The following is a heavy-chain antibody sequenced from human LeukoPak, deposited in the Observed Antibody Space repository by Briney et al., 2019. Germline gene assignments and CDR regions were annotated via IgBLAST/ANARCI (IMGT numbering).Heavy chain of an antibody. V-gene: IGHV4-4*07. CDR2: IYPSGST. J-gene: IGHJ4*02. Sequence: PSETLSLTCTVSGGSISNYCWTWIRQPAGKGLEWIGRIYPSGSTYYNPSLKSRVTISIDKSKNQFSVSLTSVTAADTAVYYCARDRSGYSEYYFDYWGQGSLVTLFS. D-gene: IGHD5-12*01. CDR1: GGSISNYC. CDR3: ARDRSGYSEYYFDY.